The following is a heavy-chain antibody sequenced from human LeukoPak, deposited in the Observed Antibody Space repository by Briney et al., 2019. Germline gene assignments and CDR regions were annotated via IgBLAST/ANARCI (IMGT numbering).Heavy chain of an antibody. CDR1: GGSISSGDYY. V-gene: IGHV4-30-4*08. CDR3: ARVLLWFGELLGNWYFDL. Sequence: KPSQTLSLTCTVSGGSISSGDYYWSWIRQPPGKGLEWTGYIYYSGSTYYNPSLKSRVTISVDTSKNQFSLKLSSVTAADTAVYYCARVLLWFGELLGNWYFDLWGRGTLVTVSS. CDR2: IYYSGST. D-gene: IGHD3-10*01. J-gene: IGHJ2*01.